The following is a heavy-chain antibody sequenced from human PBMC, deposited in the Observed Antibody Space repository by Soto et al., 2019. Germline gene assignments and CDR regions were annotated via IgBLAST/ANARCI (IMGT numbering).Heavy chain of an antibody. CDR1: GYTFTSYA. J-gene: IGHJ4*02. CDR3: ARDQSHYDILTGPTHTFDY. V-gene: IGHV1-3*01. D-gene: IGHD3-9*01. CDR2: INAGNGNT. Sequence: ASVKVSCKASGYTFTSYAMHWVRQAPGQRLEWMGWINAGNGNTKYSQKFQGRVTITRDTSASTAYMELSSLRSEDTAVYYCARDQSHYDILTGPTHTFDYWGQGTLVTVSS.